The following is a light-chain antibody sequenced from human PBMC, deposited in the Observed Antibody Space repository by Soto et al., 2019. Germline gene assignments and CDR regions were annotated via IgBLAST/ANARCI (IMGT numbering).Light chain of an antibody. CDR3: QQYYTYPQT. CDR2: DVS. Sequence: DIQMTQAPSTLSASVGDRVTITCRASQNINAWLAWYQQKPGKAPKRLIYDVSTLHSGVPSRFSRSASGTEFTLTISNLESDDFATYFCQQYYTYPQTFGQGTKVDIK. J-gene: IGKJ2*01. CDR1: QNINAW. V-gene: IGKV1-5*01.